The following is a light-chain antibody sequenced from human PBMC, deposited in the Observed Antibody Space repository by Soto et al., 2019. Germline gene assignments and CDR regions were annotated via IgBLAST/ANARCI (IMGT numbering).Light chain of an antibody. CDR1: QGISSY. CDR2: AAS. J-gene: IGKJ4*01. CDR3: QQLNSYPLT. Sequence: DIQMTQSPSSLSASVGDRVTITCRASQGISSYLGWSQQKPGKAPKVLIYAASTLQSGVPSRFSGSGSGTEFTLTISSLQPEDFATYYCQQLNSYPLTFGGGTKVDI. V-gene: IGKV1-9*01.